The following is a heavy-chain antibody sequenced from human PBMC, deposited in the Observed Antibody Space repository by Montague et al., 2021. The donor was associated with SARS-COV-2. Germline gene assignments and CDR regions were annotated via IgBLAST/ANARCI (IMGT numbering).Heavy chain of an antibody. Sequence: TLSLTCTVSGGSISSGGYYWTWIRQYPGKGLEWIGNIHDTGSTNYKSSLRSRITMSVDTSKNQFSLKLTSVTAADTAVYYCARALEYGNDSGYFDDWGQGTLVTVSS. CDR2: IHDTGST. V-gene: IGHV4-31*03. CDR3: ARALEYGNDSGYFDD. D-gene: IGHD1-1*01. J-gene: IGHJ4*02. CDR1: GGSISSGGYY.